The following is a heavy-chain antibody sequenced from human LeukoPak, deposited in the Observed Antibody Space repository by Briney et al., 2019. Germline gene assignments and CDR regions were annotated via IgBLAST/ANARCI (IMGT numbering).Heavy chain of an antibody. J-gene: IGHJ4*02. D-gene: IGHD2-2*01. V-gene: IGHV5-51*01. CDR3: ARVVVPAAIQFDY. CDR2: IYPGDSDT. Sequence: GESLKISCKGSGYSFTSYWIGWVRQMPGKGLEWMGIIYPGDSDTRYSPSFQGQVTISADKSISTAYLQRSSLKASDTAMYYCARVVVPAAIQFDYWGQGTLVTVSS. CDR1: GYSFTSYW.